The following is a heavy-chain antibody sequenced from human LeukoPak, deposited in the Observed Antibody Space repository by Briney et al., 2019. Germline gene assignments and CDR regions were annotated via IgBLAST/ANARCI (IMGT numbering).Heavy chain of an antibody. CDR3: ARYPTGWYLDS. V-gene: IGHV6-1*01. Sequence: SQTLSLTCAISGDSVSSSTAAWNWVSQSPSRGLEWLGRTYYRSKWYTDYALSVRGRININPDTSKNQFSLQLNSVTPEDTAVYYCARYPTGWYLDSWGQGTLVTVSS. CDR2: TYYRSKWYT. J-gene: IGHJ4*02. D-gene: IGHD6-19*01. CDR1: GDSVSSSTAA.